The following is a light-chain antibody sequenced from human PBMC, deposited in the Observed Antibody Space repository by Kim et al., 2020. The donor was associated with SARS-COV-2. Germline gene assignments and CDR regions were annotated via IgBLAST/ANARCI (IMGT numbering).Light chain of an antibody. CDR2: AKS. CDR1: QDIRND. CDR3: LQDNSFPRT. Sequence: DIQMTQSPSSLSASVGDRVIITCRASQDIRNDLGWYQQKSGKAPKRLIYAKSNLQSGVPSRFSGSGSGTEFTLTISSLQPEDFATYFCLQDNSFPRTFGQGTKVDIK. V-gene: IGKV1-17*01. J-gene: IGKJ1*01.